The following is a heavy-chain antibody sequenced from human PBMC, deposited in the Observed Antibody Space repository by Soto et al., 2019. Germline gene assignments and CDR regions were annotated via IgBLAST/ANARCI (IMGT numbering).Heavy chain of an antibody. CDR2: IRGSGGST. J-gene: IGHJ4*02. V-gene: IGHV3-23*01. CDR1: GFTFSSYA. Sequence: EVQLLESGGGLVQPGGSLRLSCAASGFTFSSYAMSWVRQAPGKGLEWVSAIRGSGGSTYYADSVKGRFTICRDNSKITRYLQMNSLKADDTAVYYCAKGVVVPAAIPYYFDYWGQGTLVTVSS. CDR3: AKGVVVPAAIPYYFDY. D-gene: IGHD2-2*01.